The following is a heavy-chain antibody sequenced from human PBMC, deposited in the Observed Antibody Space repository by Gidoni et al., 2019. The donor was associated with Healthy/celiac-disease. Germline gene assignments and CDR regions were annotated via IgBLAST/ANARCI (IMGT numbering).Heavy chain of an antibody. CDR1: RFTFSSYA. D-gene: IGHD3-22*01. CDR3: AKESESSSGPGNFGY. J-gene: IGHJ4*02. Sequence: EVQLLESGGGLVQPGGSLRLSCAASRFTFSSYAMGWVRRAPGQGLEWVSAMCGRGGSTYYADAVKGRFTISRDNSKNPLYLQMNSLRAEDTAVYYCAKESESSSGPGNFGYWGQGTLVTGSS. CDR2: MCGRGGST. V-gene: IGHV3-23*01.